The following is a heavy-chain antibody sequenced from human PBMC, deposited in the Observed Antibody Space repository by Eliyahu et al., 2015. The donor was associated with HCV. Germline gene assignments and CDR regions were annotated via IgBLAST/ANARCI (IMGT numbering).Heavy chain of an antibody. Sequence: DSITSGTYYWSWIRQPAGKGLEWIGRIYTSGTANYNASLESRVSISIDTSKNQFSLNLNSVTAADTAVYYCARSTYYYDSTNYGGYHFDPWGQGTLVTVSS. CDR2: IYTSGTA. CDR3: ARSTYYYDSTNYGGYHFDP. CDR1: DSITSGTYY. J-gene: IGHJ5*02. V-gene: IGHV4-61*02. D-gene: IGHD3-22*01.